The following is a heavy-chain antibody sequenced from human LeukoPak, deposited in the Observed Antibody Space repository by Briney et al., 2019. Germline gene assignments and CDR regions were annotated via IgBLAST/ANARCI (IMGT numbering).Heavy chain of an antibody. J-gene: IGHJ3*02. D-gene: IGHD6-13*01. CDR3: ARTTGIAAAGSAFDI. CDR2: IYYSGST. CDR1: GGSVSSGSYY. Sequence: SETLSLTCTVSGGSVSSGSYYWSWIRQPPGKGLEWTGYIYYSGSTSYNPSLKSRVTISVDTSKNQFSLKLSSVTAADTAVYYCARTTGIAAAGSAFDIGGQGTMVTVSS. V-gene: IGHV4-61*01.